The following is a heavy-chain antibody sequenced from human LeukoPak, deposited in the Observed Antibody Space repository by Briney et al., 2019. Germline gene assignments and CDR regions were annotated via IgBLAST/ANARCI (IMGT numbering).Heavy chain of an antibody. V-gene: IGHV1-3*01. J-gene: IGHJ4*02. CDR1: GYSFTSYW. CDR2: INAGNGNT. CDR3: ARGPGGDYAPFDY. D-gene: IGHD4-17*01. Sequence: GESLQISCQGSGYSFTSYWIGWVRQAPGQRLEWMGWINAGNGNTEYSQKFQGRVTITRDTSASTAYMELSSLRSEDTAVYYCARGPGGDYAPFDYWGQGTLVTVS.